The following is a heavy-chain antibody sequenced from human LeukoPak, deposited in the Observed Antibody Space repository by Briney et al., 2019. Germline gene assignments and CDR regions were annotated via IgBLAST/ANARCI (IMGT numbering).Heavy chain of an antibody. CDR1: GIRPSNYG. Sequence: PGGSLRLSCVVSGIRPSNYGMSWVRQAPGKGLEWVSGISESGGGTNYADSVKGRFTTSRDNSLNTLNLQMNSLRAEDTAVYFCAKRGVVIRGVLVIGFHKEAYYFDYWGQGILVTVSS. D-gene: IGHD3-10*01. CDR2: ISESGGGT. CDR3: AKRGVVIRGVLVIGFHKEAYYFDY. J-gene: IGHJ4*02. V-gene: IGHV3-23*01.